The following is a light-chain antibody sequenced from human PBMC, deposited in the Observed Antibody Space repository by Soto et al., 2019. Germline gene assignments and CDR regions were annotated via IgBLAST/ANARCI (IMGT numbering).Light chain of an antibody. CDR3: QVWDRSTDHVV. CDR1: NIGIKV. CDR2: FDS. V-gene: IGLV3-21*04. Sequence: SYVLAQPPSASVAPGKTARITCGGNNIGIKVVHWYQQKPGQAPVLLIYFDSDRPSGIPERFSGSNSGNTATLTISWVEAGDEADYYCQVWDRSTDHVVFGGGTKLTVL. J-gene: IGLJ2*01.